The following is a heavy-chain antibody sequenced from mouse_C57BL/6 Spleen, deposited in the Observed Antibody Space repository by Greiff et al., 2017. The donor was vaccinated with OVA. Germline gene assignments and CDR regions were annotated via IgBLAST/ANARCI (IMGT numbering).Heavy chain of an antibody. D-gene: IGHD3-3*01. CDR2: LNSDGGST. CDR1: EYEFPSHD. Sequence: EVKLMESGGGLVQPGESLKLSCESNEYEFPSHDMSWVRKTPEKRLELVAALNSDGGSTYYPDTMERRFIISRDNTKKTLYLQRSSLRSEDTAVYYCARHGAGAWFAYWGQGTLVTVSA. J-gene: IGHJ3*01. V-gene: IGHV5-2*01. CDR3: ARHGAGAWFAY.